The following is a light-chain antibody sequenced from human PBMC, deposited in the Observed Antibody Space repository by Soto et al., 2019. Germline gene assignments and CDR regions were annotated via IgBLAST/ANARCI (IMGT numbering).Light chain of an antibody. CDR2: EVS. CDR1: SSNIGGYNY. Sequence: QSVLTQPASVSGSPGQSITISCTGTSSNIGGYNYVSWYQQHPGKAPKLMIYEVSNRPSGVSNRFSGSKSGNTASLTISGLQAEDEADYYRSSYTTSNNEVFGGGTKLTVL. CDR3: SSYTTSNNEV. V-gene: IGLV2-14*01. J-gene: IGLJ2*01.